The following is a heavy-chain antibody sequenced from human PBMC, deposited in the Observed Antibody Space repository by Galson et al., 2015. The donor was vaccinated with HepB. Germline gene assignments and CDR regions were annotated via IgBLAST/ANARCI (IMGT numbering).Heavy chain of an antibody. CDR3: ATGHYVPYYFDY. D-gene: IGHD2/OR15-2a*01. CDR2: IIPIFGTA. J-gene: IGHJ4*02. V-gene: IGHV1-69*05. CDR1: GGTFSSYA. Sequence: SVKVSCKASGGTFSSYAISWVRQAPGQGLEWMGGIIPIFGTANYAQKFQGRVTITTDESTSTAYMELSSPRSEDTAVYYCATGHYVPYYFDYWGRGTLVTVSS.